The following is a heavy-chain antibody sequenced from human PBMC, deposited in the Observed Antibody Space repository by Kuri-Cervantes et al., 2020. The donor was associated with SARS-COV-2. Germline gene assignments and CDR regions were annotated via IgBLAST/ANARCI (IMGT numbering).Heavy chain of an antibody. CDR3: ARDRLRYCSSTSCYGWFDP. CDR2: INSDGSST. V-gene: IGHV3-74*01. J-gene: IGHJ5*02. Sequence: GESLKISCAASGFTFSSYWMHWVRQAPGKGLMWVSRINSDGSSTSYADSVKGRFTISRDNAKNTLYLQMNSLRAEDTAVYYCARDRLRYCSSTSCYGWFDPWGQGTLVTVSS. D-gene: IGHD2-2*01. CDR1: GFTFSSYW.